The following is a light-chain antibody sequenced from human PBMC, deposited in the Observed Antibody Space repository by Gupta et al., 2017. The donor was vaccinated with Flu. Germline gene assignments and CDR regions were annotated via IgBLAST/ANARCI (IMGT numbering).Light chain of an antibody. V-gene: IGKV1-39*01. CDR1: QSTSTY. Sequence: DIQMTQSPSSLSASIGDRVTITCRASQSTSTYLNWYQQQPGKAPKPLIYAASSLQSGVPSRFSGSGSGTDFTLTITSLQSEDFATYYCQQSYSVPWTFGQGTKVEIK. CDR2: AAS. J-gene: IGKJ1*01. CDR3: QQSYSVPWT.